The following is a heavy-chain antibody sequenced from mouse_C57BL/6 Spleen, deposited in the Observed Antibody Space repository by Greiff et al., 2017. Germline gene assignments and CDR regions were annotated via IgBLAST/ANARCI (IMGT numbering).Heavy chain of an antibody. V-gene: IGHV5-9-1*02. D-gene: IGHD2-14*01. CDR3: TRDRSKSLYYAMDY. Sequence: DVMLVESGEGLVKPGGSLKLSCAASGFTFSSYAMSWVRQTPEKRLEWVAYISSGGDYIYYADTVKGRFTISRDNARNTLYLQMSSLKSEDTAMYYCTRDRSKSLYYAMDYWGQGTSVTVSS. CDR2: ISSGGDYI. J-gene: IGHJ4*01. CDR1: GFTFSSYA.